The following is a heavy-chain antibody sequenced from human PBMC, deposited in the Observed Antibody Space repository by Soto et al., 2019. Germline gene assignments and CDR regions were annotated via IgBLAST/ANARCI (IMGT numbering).Heavy chain of an antibody. J-gene: IGHJ6*02. D-gene: IGHD3-3*01. CDR1: GDSISSGGYS. CDR2: IYHSGYT. CDR3: ARGGYDFWAGYYNGVGYYYYYGLDV. Sequence: QLQLQESGSGLVKPSQTLSLTCAVSGDSISSGGYSWGWIRQPPGKGLEWIGYIYHSGYTYYNPYLKSRVPISLGSCKKQFYLKLSSVTAAETAVYYCARGGYDFWAGYYNGVGYYYYYGLDVWGQGTTVIVSS. V-gene: IGHV4-30-2*01.